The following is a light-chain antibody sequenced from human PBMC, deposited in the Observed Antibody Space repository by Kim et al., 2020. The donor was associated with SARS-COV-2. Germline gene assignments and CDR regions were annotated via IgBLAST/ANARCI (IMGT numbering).Light chain of an antibody. CDR3: QQRNNWPPAVT. V-gene: IGKV3-11*01. CDR1: QSISGY. J-gene: IGKJ4*01. Sequence: PGERVTLTCRASQSISGYVGWYQHKPGQAPRLLIYDASSMESGIPDRFSGSGSGTEFTLTISSLEPEDFAIYYCQQRNNWPPAVTFGGGTKVDIK. CDR2: DAS.